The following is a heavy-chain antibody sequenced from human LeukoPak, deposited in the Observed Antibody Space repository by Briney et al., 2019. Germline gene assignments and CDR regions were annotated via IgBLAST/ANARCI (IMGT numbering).Heavy chain of an antibody. V-gene: IGHV4-34*01. J-gene: IGHJ5*02. CDR1: GGSFSGYY. CDR2: INHSGST. D-gene: IGHD3-10*01. Sequence: SETLSLTCAVYGGSFSGYYWSWIRQPPGKGLEWIGEINHSGSTNYNPSLKSRVTISVDTSKNQFSLKLSSVTAADTAVYYCARPSRYYGSGSYYIGGWFDPWGQGTLVTVSS. CDR3: ARPSRYYGSGSYYIGGWFDP.